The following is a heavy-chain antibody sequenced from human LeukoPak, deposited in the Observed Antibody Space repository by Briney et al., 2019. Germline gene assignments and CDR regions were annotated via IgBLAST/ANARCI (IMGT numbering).Heavy chain of an antibody. J-gene: IGHJ3*02. Sequence: GESLKISCKGSGYSFTSYWIGWVRQMPGKGLEWMGIIYPGDSDTRYSPSFQGQVTISADKSISTAYLQWSSLKASDTAVYYCARRAPLGYCSGGSCHDAFDIWGQGTMVTVSS. D-gene: IGHD2-15*01. CDR2: IYPGDSDT. CDR3: ARRAPLGYCSGGSCHDAFDI. CDR1: GYSFTSYW. V-gene: IGHV5-51*01.